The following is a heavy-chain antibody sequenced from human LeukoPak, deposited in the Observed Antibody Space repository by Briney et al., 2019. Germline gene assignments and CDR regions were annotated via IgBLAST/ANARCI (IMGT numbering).Heavy chain of an antibody. Sequence: GGSLRLSCAASGFTFSSYAMSWVRQAPGKGLEWVSNIIGSGVSGGTTYYADSVKGRFTISRDNSKNTLSLQMNSLRGEDTAAYYCAKGPHYYGSGSSSLRRNYYMDVWGKGTTVTISS. D-gene: IGHD3-10*01. V-gene: IGHV3-23*01. CDR2: IIGSGVSGGTT. CDR1: GFTFSSYA. CDR3: AKGPHYYGSGSSSLRRNYYMDV. J-gene: IGHJ6*03.